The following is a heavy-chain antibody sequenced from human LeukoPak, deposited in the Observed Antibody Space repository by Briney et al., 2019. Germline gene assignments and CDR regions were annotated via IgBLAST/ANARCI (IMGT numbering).Heavy chain of an antibody. CDR3: ARGGTGYSSSGFEY. Sequence: SETLSLTCTVSGGSISSGSYYWSCIRQPAGQGLEWIGRIYTSGSTNYNPSLKSRVTISVDTSKNQFSLKLTSVTAADTAVYYCARGGTGYSSSGFEYWGQGTLVTVSS. CDR2: IYTSGST. V-gene: IGHV4-61*02. CDR1: GGSISSGSYY. J-gene: IGHJ4*02. D-gene: IGHD6-13*01.